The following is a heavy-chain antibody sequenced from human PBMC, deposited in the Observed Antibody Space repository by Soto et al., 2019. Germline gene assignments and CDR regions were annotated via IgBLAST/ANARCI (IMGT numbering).Heavy chain of an antibody. V-gene: IGHV3-21*01. Sequence: GGSLRLSCVVSGFNFSRYTMHWVRQAPGKGLEWVSSINSGSLYIYYADSVKGRFTVSRDNAKNSLYLQVDSLRAEDTAVYYCARVYGCTTTTCHYYFDYWGRGTLVTVSS. J-gene: IGHJ4*02. CDR2: INSGSLYI. CDR1: GFNFSRYT. CDR3: ARVYGCTTTTCHYYFDY. D-gene: IGHD2-8*01.